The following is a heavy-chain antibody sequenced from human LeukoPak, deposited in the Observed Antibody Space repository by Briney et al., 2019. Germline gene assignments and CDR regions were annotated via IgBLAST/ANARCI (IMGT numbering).Heavy chain of an antibody. CDR3: VAEVIEVTMGDY. J-gene: IGHJ4*02. V-gene: IGHV1-24*01. D-gene: IGHD4-11*01. CDR2: FDIEYAET. Sequence: ASVKFSCKVSGHSLTDLSIHWVRQAPGKGLEWMGGFDIEYAETIYGQEFEGRVIMTEDTATETAYMELSSLKYEDTAVYYCVAEVIEVTMGDYWGQGTLVTVSS. CDR1: GHSLTDLS.